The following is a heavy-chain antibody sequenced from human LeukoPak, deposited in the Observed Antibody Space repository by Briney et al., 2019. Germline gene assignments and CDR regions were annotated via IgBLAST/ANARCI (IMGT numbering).Heavy chain of an antibody. J-gene: IGHJ4*02. CDR1: GGSISSSSYY. CDR3: ASPRDPYYYGSGSGKQFDY. D-gene: IGHD3-10*01. CDR2: IYYSGST. V-gene: IGHV4-39*01. Sequence: PSETLSLTCTVSGGSISSSSYYWGRIRQPPGKGLEWIGSIYYSGSTYYNPSLKSRVTISVDTSKNQFSLKLSSVTAADTAVYYCASPRDPYYYGSGSGKQFDYWGQGTLVTVSS.